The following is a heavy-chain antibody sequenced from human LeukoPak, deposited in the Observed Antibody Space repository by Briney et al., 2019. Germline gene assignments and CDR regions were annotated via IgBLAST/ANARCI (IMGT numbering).Heavy chain of an antibody. Sequence: GPSVKVSCKASGGTFTNFLISWVRQAPGQGLEWMGRIIPMFGTANYAQKFQGRVTITTDESTSTAYMELSSLRSEDTAVYYCARGTFTGDPTHWFDPWGQGTLVTVSS. D-gene: IGHD2-15*01. CDR2: IIPMFGTA. CDR3: ARGTFTGDPTHWFDP. V-gene: IGHV1-69*05. CDR1: GGTFTNFL. J-gene: IGHJ5*02.